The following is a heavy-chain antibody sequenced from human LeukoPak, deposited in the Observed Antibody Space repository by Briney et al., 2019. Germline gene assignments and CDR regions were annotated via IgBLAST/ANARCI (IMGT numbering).Heavy chain of an antibody. V-gene: IGHV4-38-2*02. CDR1: GYSISSGYY. CDR2: IYHSGST. Sequence: SETLSLTCTVSGYSISSGYYWGWIRQPPGKGLEWIGSIYHSGSTNYNPSLKSRVTISVDKSKNQFSLKLSSVTAADTAVYYCASSSGSYGGLDYWGQGTLVTVSS. CDR3: ASSSGSYGGLDY. J-gene: IGHJ4*02. D-gene: IGHD1-26*01.